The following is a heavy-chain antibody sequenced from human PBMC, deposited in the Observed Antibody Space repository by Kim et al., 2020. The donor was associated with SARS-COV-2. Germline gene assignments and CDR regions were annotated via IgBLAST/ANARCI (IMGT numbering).Heavy chain of an antibody. CDR1: GGSISSSSYY. J-gene: IGHJ5*02. Sequence: SETLSLTCTVSGGSISSSSYYWGWIRQPPGKGLEWIGSIYYSGSTYYNPSLKSRVTISVDTSKNQFSLNLSSVTAADTAVYYCARPGPYYYDSSGYYSNWFDPWGLATLVTFSS. V-gene: IGHV4-39*01. CDR2: IYYSGST. D-gene: IGHD3-22*01. CDR3: ARPGPYYYDSSGYYSNWFDP.